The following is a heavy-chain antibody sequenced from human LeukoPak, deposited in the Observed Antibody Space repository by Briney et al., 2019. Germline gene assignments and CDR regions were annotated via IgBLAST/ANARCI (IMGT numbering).Heavy chain of an antibody. V-gene: IGHV3-23*01. CDR3: ARGGSYYGDYYYYGMDV. Sequence: GGSLRLSCAASGFTFSTYGMTWVRQAPGKGLEWVSAMSDSGGSTYYADNVKGRFIISRDSSKNTLYLQMGSLRADDMAVYYCARGGSYYGDYYYYGMDVWGQGTMVTVSS. J-gene: IGHJ6*02. CDR2: MSDSGGST. CDR1: GFTFSTYG. D-gene: IGHD3-10*01.